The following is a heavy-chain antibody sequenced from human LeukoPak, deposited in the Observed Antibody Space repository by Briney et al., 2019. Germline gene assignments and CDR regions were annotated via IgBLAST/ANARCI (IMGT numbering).Heavy chain of an antibody. D-gene: IGHD6-13*01. Sequence: PGGSLRLSCAASGFTVSSNYMAWVRQAPGKGLECVSVIYSGGTTYYADSVKGRFTISRDNSKNTLYLQMNSLRAEDTAVYYCARGGIYSSSWYGFTDAFDIWGQGTMVTVSS. CDR2: IYSGGTT. J-gene: IGHJ3*02. V-gene: IGHV3-53*01. CDR3: ARGGIYSSSWYGFTDAFDI. CDR1: GFTVSSNY.